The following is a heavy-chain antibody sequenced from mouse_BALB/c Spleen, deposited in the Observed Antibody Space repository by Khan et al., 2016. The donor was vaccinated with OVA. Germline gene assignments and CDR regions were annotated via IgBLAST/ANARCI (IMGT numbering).Heavy chain of an antibody. Sequence: DVHLVESGGDLVKPGGSLKLSCAASGFTFSNYGMSWVRQIPDKRLEWVATINSDGTYTYYPDSVKGRFTISRNNAKNTLYLEMSSLKSEDTAMYYWSSHLTGSFAYWGQGTLVTVSA. V-gene: IGHV5-6*01. CDR1: GFTFSNYG. CDR2: INSDGTYT. D-gene: IGHD4-1*01. CDR3: SSHLTGSFAY. J-gene: IGHJ3*01.